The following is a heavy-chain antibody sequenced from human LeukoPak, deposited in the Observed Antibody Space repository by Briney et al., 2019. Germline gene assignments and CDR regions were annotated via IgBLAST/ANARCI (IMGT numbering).Heavy chain of an antibody. CDR1: GFTFSSYG. Sequence: GESLRLSCAASGFTFSSYGMHWVRQAPGKGLEWVAVIWYDGSNKYNADSVKGRFTISRDNSKNTLYLQMNSLRAEDTAVYYCARFGSSLYFDYWGQGTLVTVSS. CDR2: IWYDGSNK. V-gene: IGHV3-33*01. J-gene: IGHJ4*02. D-gene: IGHD6-6*01. CDR3: ARFGSSLYFDY.